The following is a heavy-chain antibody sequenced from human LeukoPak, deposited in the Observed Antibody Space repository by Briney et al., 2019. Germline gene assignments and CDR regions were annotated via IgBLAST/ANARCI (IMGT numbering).Heavy chain of an antibody. CDR1: GYTFTSYD. Sequence: ASVKVSCKASGYTFTSYDITWVRQASGQGLEWMGWINPNSGNTGYAQKFQGRVTMTRSTSISTAYMELSSLRSEDTAVYYCARERAGRYFDLWGRGILVTVSS. V-gene: IGHV1-8*01. J-gene: IGHJ2*01. CDR3: ARERAGRYFDL. CDR2: INPNSGNT.